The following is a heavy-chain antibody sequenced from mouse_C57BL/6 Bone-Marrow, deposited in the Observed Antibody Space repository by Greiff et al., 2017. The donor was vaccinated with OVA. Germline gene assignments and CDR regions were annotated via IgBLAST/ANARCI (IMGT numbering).Heavy chain of an antibody. Sequence: EVHLVESGGGLVQPGGSLSLSCAASGFTFTDYYMSWVRQPPGKALEWLGFIRNKANGYTTEYSASVKGRFTISRDNSQSILYLQMNALRAEDSATYYCARPVVGDYYAMDYWGQGTSVTVSS. CDR2: IRNKANGYTT. D-gene: IGHD1-1*01. V-gene: IGHV7-3*01. CDR3: ARPVVGDYYAMDY. CDR1: GFTFTDYY. J-gene: IGHJ4*01.